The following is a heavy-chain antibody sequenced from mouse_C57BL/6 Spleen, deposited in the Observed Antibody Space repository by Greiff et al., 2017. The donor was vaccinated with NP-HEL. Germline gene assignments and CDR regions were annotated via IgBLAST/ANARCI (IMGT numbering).Heavy chain of an antibody. CDR3: AREFYYGSGWFAY. V-gene: IGHV2-2*01. CDR2: IWSGGST. CDR1: GFSLTSYG. D-gene: IGHD1-1*01. Sequence: QVQLQQSGPGLVQPSQSLSITCTVSGFSLTSYGVHWVRQSPGKGLEWLGVIWSGGSTDYNAAFISRLSISKDNSKSQVFFKMNSLQADDTAIYYCAREFYYGSGWFAYWGQGTLVTVSA. J-gene: IGHJ3*01.